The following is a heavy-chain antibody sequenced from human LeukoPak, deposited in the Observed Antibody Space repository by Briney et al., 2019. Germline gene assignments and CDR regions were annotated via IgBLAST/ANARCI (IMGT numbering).Heavy chain of an antibody. CDR1: GFTFSIYS. V-gene: IGHV3-23*01. D-gene: IGHD3-10*01. CDR2: ISGSGGST. CDR3: AKLLSSGVFDY. J-gene: IGHJ4*02. Sequence: GGSLRLSCAASGFTFSIYSMSWVRQAPGKGLEWVSAISGSGGSTYYADSVKGRFTISRDNSKNTLYLQMNSLRAEDTAVYYCAKLLSSGVFDYWGQGTLVTVSS.